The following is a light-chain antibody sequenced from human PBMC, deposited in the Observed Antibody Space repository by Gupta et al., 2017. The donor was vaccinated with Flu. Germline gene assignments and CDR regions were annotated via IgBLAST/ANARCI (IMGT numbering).Light chain of an antibody. J-gene: IGLJ3*02. Sequence: QTVVTQEPSFSVSPGGTVTFTCGLASGSVSSAYCPSWYQQTPGQAPRTLIYNTNSRSSGVPDRFSGSILGNKAALTITGAQADDESDYYCVLYLDGGIWVFGGGTKLTVL. CDR1: SGSVSSAYC. CDR3: VLYLDGGIWV. V-gene: IGLV8-61*01. CDR2: NTN.